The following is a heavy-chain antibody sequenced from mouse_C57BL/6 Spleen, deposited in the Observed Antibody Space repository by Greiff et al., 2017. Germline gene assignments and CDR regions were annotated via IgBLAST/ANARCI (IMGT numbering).Heavy chain of an antibody. CDR3: AREGSSSNSMDY. Sequence: EVQLQQSGPELVKPGASVKISCTASGYSFTDYNMNWVKQSNGKSLEWIGVINPNYGTTSYNQKFKGQATLTVDQSSSTAYMQLNSLTSEDSAVYYGAREGSSSNSMDYWGQGTAVTVSA. V-gene: IGHV1-39*01. CDR1: GYSFTDYN. J-gene: IGHJ4*01. D-gene: IGHD1-1*01. CDR2: INPNYGTT.